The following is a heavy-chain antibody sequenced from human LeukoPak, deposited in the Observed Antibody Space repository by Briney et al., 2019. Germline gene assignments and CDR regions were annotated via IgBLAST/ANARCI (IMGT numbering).Heavy chain of an antibody. Sequence: PGGSLRLSCAASGFTFSNAWMNWVRQAPGKGLEWVGRIKRKTDGGTTEYAAPVQGRFTISRDDSTNTLYLQMNSLRAEDTALYYCAKLRGDYYFDYWGQGTLVTVSS. V-gene: IGHV3-15*01. CDR3: AKLRGDYYFDY. CDR1: GFTFSNAW. J-gene: IGHJ4*02. D-gene: IGHD2-21*02. CDR2: IKRKTDGGTT.